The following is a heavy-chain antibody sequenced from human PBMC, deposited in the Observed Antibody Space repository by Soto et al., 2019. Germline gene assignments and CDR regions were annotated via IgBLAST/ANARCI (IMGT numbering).Heavy chain of an antibody. V-gene: IGHV4-34*01. D-gene: IGHD4-17*01. CDR2: INHSGST. CDR3: ARGGLRGLGY. J-gene: IGHJ4*02. CDR1: GGSFSGYY. Sequence: QVQLQQWGAGLLKPSETLSLTCAVYGGSFSGYYWSWIRQPPGKGLEWIGQINHSGSTNYNPSLKRRVTIPVDTSENQFSLNLNSVTAADRAVYYCARGGLRGLGYWGQGTLVTVSS.